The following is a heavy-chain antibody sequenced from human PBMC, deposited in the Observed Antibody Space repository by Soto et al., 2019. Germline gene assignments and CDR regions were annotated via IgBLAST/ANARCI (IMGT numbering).Heavy chain of an antibody. V-gene: IGHV3-7*01. CDR2: IKEDGSEK. CDR1: GFTFSNYW. CDR3: AREMYYYASGDY. Sequence: EVQLVESGGGVVQPGGSLRLSCAASGFTFSNYWMSWVRQAPGKGLEWVANIKEDGSEKNYVDSVKGQFTISRDNAKNSLYLQMSSLRAEDTAVYYCAREMYYYASGDYWGQGTLVTVSS. D-gene: IGHD3-10*01. J-gene: IGHJ4*02.